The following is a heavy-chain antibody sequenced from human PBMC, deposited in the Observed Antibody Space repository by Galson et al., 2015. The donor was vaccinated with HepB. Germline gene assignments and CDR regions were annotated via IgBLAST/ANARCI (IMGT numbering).Heavy chain of an antibody. Sequence: SLRLSCATSGLTFSSYSMNWVRQAPGKGLEWVSTISSSSSYIYYADSVKGRFTISRDNAKNSLYLQMNSLRAEDTAVYYCARAYYDFWSGYSGWLSFDDSGQGTLVTVSS. D-gene: IGHD3-3*01. V-gene: IGHV3-21*01. J-gene: IGHJ4*02. CDR3: ARAYYDFWSGYSGWLSFDD. CDR1: GLTFSSYS. CDR2: ISSSSSYI.